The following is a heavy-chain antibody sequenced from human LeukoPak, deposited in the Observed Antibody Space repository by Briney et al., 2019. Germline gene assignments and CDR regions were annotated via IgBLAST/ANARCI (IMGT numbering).Heavy chain of an antibody. CDR1: VDSISSYY. D-gene: IGHD3-10*01. J-gene: IGHJ5*02. CDR2: IYTSGSA. V-gene: IGHV4-4*09. Sequence: SETLSLTCTVSVDSISSYYWSWIRQPPGKGLGWIGYIYTSGSANNSPSLKSRVTISVDTSKNQFSLKLSSVTAADTAVYYCARRAGGWFDPWGQGTLVTVSS. CDR3: ARRAGGWFDP.